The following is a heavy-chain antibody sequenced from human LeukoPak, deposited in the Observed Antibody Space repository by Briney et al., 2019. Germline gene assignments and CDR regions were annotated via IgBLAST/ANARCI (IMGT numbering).Heavy chain of an antibody. Sequence: GGSLRLSCAASGFTFSSYAMHWVRQAPGKGLEWEAVISYDGSNKYYADSVKGRFTISRDNSKNTLYLQMNSLRADDTAVYYCAKVPHLYYGSGSYQLDYWGQGTLVTVSS. J-gene: IGHJ4*02. CDR1: GFTFSSYA. CDR3: AKVPHLYYGSGSYQLDY. V-gene: IGHV3-30-3*01. CDR2: ISYDGSNK. D-gene: IGHD3-10*01.